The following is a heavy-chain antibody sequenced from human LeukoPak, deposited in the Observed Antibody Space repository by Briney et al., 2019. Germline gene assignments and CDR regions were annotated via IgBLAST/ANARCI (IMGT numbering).Heavy chain of an antibody. V-gene: IGHV4-39*07. J-gene: IGHJ5*02. CDR3: ARGRGYSYAFDP. CDR2: IYYNGAT. Sequence: SETLSLTRTVSGGSITSGAYYWGWIRQPPGKGLDWIGSIYYNGATYYNPSLKSRVTISLDTSENQFSLRLTSVTAADTAVYYCARGRGYSYAFDPWGQGTLVTVSS. CDR1: GGSITSGAYY. D-gene: IGHD5-18*01.